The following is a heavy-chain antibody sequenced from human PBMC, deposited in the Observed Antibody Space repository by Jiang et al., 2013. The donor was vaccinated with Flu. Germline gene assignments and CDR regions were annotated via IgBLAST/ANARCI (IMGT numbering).Heavy chain of an antibody. V-gene: IGHV4-59*08. Sequence: GPGLVKTSETLSLTCTVSSGSMNSFFWSWIRQIPGKGLEYIGYVYYDGSTHYNPSLKSRVTISVDMSKFQFSLRLTSVTAADTAVYYCARHNPSFYDLYW. CDR2: VYYDGST. D-gene: IGHD2/OR15-2a*01. CDR3: ARHNPSFYDLY. CDR1: SGSMNSFF. J-gene: IGHJ4*01.